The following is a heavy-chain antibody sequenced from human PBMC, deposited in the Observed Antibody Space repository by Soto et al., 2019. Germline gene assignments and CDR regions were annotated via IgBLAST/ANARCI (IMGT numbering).Heavy chain of an antibody. CDR1: GGSFTSTNYF. CDR2: MYYNGNT. CDR3: ARLQMYDSRAAPTPIFQP. D-gene: IGHD3-22*01. V-gene: IGHV4-39*01. Sequence: QLQESGPGLVKPSETLSLTCTVSGGSFTSTNYFWGWIRQPPGKGLEWIGYMYYNGNTFYSPSRKSRVTMAVDTSKRRFSLDLSSVTAADTAMYYCARLQMYDSRAAPTPIFQPWGLGAMVTVSS. J-gene: IGHJ1*01.